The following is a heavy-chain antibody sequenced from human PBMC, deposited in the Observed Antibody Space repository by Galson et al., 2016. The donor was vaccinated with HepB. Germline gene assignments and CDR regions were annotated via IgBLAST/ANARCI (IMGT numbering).Heavy chain of an antibody. CDR1: GFTFSNYG. Sequence: SLRLSCAASGFTFSNYGMSWVRQAPGKGLEWVSAVSGSGDNTYYADSVKGRFTFSRDNSKNTLYLQMNSLRAEDTAVYYCARAWGNYGMDVWGQGTTVTVSS. CDR2: VSGSGDNT. J-gene: IGHJ6*02. CDR3: ARAWGNYGMDV. D-gene: IGHD7-27*01. V-gene: IGHV3-23*01.